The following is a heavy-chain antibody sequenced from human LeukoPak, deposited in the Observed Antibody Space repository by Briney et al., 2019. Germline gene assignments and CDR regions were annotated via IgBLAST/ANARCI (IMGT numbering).Heavy chain of an antibody. D-gene: IGHD5-18*01. CDR2: ISYDGSNK. CDR3: ARDRTGALNSYGLDY. J-gene: IGHJ4*02. CDR1: GFTFSSYA. V-gene: IGHV3-30*01. Sequence: GGSLRLPCAASGFTFSSYAMHWVRQAPGKGLEWVAVISYDGSNKYYADSVKGRFTISRDNSKNTLYLQMNSLRAEDTAVYYCARDRTGALNSYGLDYWGQGTLVTVSS.